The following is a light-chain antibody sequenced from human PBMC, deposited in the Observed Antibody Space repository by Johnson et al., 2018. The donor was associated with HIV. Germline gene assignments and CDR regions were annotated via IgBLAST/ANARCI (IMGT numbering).Light chain of an antibody. J-gene: IGLJ1*01. CDR2: DNN. V-gene: IGLV1-51*01. CDR1: SSNIGNNY. CDR3: GTWDKILRVGF. Sequence: QSVLTQPPSVSAAPGQKVTISCSGSSSNIGNNYVSWYQQLPGTAPKLLIYDNNKRPSGIPDRFSGSKSGTSATLGITGLQTGDEADYYCGTWDKILRVGFFGTGTKVTVL.